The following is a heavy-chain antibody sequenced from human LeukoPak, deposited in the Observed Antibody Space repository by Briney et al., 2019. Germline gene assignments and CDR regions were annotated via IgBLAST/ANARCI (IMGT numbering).Heavy chain of an antibody. CDR1: KFTISNSW. Sequence: GGSLRLSCTTSKFTISNSWMHWVSQVPGKGLAWVSGINHDGSSTFYADSVKGRFTISRDSARNILYLQMDSLRAEDTAVYYCATVFDFWGQGTLVTVSS. J-gene: IGHJ4*02. CDR2: INHDGSST. V-gene: IGHV3-74*01. CDR3: ATVFDF.